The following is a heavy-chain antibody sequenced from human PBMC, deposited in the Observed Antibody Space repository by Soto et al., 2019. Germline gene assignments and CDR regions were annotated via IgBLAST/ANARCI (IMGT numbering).Heavy chain of an antibody. CDR2: IVVGSGNT. Sequence: RASVKVSCKASGFTFTSSAVPWVRQARGQRLEWIGWIVVGSGNTNYAQKFQERVTITRDMSTSTAYMELSSLRSVDTAVYYCAASSRGSGWGNNDLGYWGQGTLVTVPS. CDR3: AASSRGSGWGNNDLGY. J-gene: IGHJ4*02. V-gene: IGHV1-58*01. D-gene: IGHD6-19*01. CDR1: GFTFTSSA.